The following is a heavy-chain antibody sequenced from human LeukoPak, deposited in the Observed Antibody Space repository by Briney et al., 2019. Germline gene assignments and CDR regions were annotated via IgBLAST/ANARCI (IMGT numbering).Heavy chain of an antibody. V-gene: IGHV1-69*05. D-gene: IGHD3-22*01. CDR3: ATADFYYDSSGYYQNALDI. CDR1: GGTFTNSA. J-gene: IGHJ3*02. CDR2: ITPIFGTA. Sequence: SVKVSCKASGGTFTNSAISWVRQAPGQGLEWMGGITPIFGTAEYAQRFQGRVTITMDESTSTAYMELNSLRSEDTAMYYCATADFYYDSSGYYQNALDIWGQGTMVTVTS.